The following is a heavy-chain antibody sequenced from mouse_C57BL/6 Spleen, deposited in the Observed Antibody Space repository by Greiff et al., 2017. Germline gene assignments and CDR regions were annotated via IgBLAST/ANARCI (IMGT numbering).Heavy chain of an antibody. V-gene: IGHV1-15*01. CDR3: TRGWGFPSYFDY. D-gene: IGHD2-10*02. CDR2: IDPETGGT. J-gene: IGHJ2*01. Sequence: VKVVESGAELVRPGASVTLSCKASGYTFTDYEMHWVKQTPVHGLEWIGAIDPETGGTAYNQKFKGKAILTADKSSSTAYMELRSLTSEDSAVYYCTRGWGFPSYFDYWGQGTTLTVSS. CDR1: GYTFTDYE.